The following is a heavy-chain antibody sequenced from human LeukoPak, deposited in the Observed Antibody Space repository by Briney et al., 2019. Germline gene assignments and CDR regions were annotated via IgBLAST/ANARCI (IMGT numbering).Heavy chain of an antibody. CDR3: ASSLRFLEWLSDYWYFDL. J-gene: IGHJ2*01. Sequence: SETLSLTCTVSGGSISSYYRSWIRQPPGKGLEWIGYIYYSGSTNYNPSLKSRVTISVDTSKNQFSLKLSSVTAADTAVYYCASSLRFLEWLSDYWYFDLWGRGTLVTVSS. CDR2: IYYSGST. CDR1: GGSISSYY. V-gene: IGHV4-59*01. D-gene: IGHD3-3*01.